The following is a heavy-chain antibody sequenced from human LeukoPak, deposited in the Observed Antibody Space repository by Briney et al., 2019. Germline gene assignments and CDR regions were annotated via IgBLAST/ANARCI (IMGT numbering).Heavy chain of an antibody. CDR1: GGSISSYY. Sequence: SETLSLTCTVSGGSISSYYWSWIRQPPGKGLEWIGYIYYSGSTNYNPSLKSRVTISVDTSKNQFSLKLSSVTAADTAVYYCARLDDSSGTGAFDIWGQGTMVTVSS. V-gene: IGHV4-59*08. CDR2: IYYSGST. D-gene: IGHD3-22*01. J-gene: IGHJ3*02. CDR3: ARLDDSSGTGAFDI.